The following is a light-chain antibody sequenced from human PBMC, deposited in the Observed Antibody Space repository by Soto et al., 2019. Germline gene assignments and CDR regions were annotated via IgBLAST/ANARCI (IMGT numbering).Light chain of an antibody. CDR2: DAS. CDR1: QSVSIL. Sequence: EIVMTQSPATLSVSPGERATLSCRASQSVSILLAWYQQKPGQAPRLLIYDASNRATGIPARFSGSGSGTDFTLTISNLEPEDYAIYYCQQRSSWPPTFGPGTKVDIK. V-gene: IGKV3-11*01. CDR3: QQRSSWPPT. J-gene: IGKJ3*01.